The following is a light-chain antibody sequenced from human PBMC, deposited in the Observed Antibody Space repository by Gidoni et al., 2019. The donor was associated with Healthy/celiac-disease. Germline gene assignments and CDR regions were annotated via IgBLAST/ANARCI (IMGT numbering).Light chain of an antibody. CDR3: AAWDDSLNGVV. J-gene: IGLJ2*01. V-gene: IGLV1-44*01. Sequence: QSVLTQPPSAAGTPGQRVTISCSGSSSNIGSNTVNWYQPLPGTAPKLLIFSNTQRPSGVPARFSGSKSGTSASLAISGLQSEDEADYYCAAWDDSLNGVVFGGGTKLTVL. CDR1: SSNIGSNT. CDR2: SNT.